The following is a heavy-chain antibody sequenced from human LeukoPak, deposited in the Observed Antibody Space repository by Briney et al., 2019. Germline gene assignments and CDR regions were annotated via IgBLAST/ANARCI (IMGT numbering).Heavy chain of an antibody. CDR3: ARETSQKGAHYMDV. Sequence: PSETLSLTCTVSGGSVSSGSYYWGWIRQPPGKGLEWIGNIYYSGSTYYNPSLKSRVTISVDTSKKQFSLKLTSVTVADTAVYYCARETSQKGAHYMDVWGKGTTVTISS. D-gene: IGHD3-16*01. CDR2: IYYSGST. J-gene: IGHJ6*03. V-gene: IGHV4-39*07. CDR1: GGSVSSGSYY.